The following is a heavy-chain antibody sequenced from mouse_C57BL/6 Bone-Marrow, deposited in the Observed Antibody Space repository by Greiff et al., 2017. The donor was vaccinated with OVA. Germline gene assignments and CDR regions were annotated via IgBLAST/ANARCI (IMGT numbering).Heavy chain of an antibody. CDR3: TRPIIFAY. Sequence: QVQLQQSGAELVRPGASVTLSCKASGYTFTDYEMHWVKQTPVHGLAWIGAIDPETGGTAYNQKFKGKAILTAAKSSSTAYMELRSLTSEDSAVYYCTRPIIFAYWGQGTLVTVSA. CDR2: IDPETGGT. J-gene: IGHJ3*01. V-gene: IGHV1-15*01. CDR1: GYTFTDYE. D-gene: IGHD1-2*01.